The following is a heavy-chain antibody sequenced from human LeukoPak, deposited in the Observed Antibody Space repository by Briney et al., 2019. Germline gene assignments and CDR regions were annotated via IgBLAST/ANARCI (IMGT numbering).Heavy chain of an antibody. D-gene: IGHD2-21*01. CDR3: ARVVKVSDI. Sequence: GGSLRLSCAASGFTFSTYWMSWVRQAPGKGLEWVSYISSSGSTTYYADSVKGRFTISRDNAKNSLYLQMNSLRAEDTAVYYCARVVKVSDIWGQGTMVTVSS. J-gene: IGHJ3*02. CDR1: GFTFSTYW. CDR2: ISSSGSTT. V-gene: IGHV3-11*01.